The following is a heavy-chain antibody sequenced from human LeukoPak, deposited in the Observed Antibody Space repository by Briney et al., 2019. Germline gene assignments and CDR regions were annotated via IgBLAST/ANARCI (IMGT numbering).Heavy chain of an antibody. CDR1: GYSFTSYW. D-gene: IGHD5-12*01. Sequence: GESLKISCKGSGYSFTSYWIGWVRQMPGKGLEWMGIIYPGDSDTRYSPSFQGQVTISADKSISTAYLQWSSLKASDTAMYYCARHGKARGYSGYDSGGIDYWGQGTLVTVSS. V-gene: IGHV5-51*01. J-gene: IGHJ4*02. CDR2: IYPGDSDT. CDR3: ARHGKARGYSGYDSGGIDY.